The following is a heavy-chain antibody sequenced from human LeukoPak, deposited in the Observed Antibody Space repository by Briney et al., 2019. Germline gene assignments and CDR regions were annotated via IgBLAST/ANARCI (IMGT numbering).Heavy chain of an antibody. Sequence: PSETLSLTCTVSGGSVSSGSYYWSWIRQPPGKGLEWIGYIYYSGSTNYNPSLKSRVTISVDTSKNQFSLKLSSVTAADMAVYYCARDRVPAADYYYGMDVWGQGTTVTVSS. V-gene: IGHV4-61*01. CDR2: IYYSGST. CDR1: GGSVSSGSYY. CDR3: ARDRVPAADYYYGMDV. D-gene: IGHD2-2*01. J-gene: IGHJ6*02.